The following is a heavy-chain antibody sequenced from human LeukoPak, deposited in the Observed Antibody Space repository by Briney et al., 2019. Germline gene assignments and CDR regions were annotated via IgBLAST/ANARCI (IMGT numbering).Heavy chain of an antibody. CDR3: ARVERGFNPIHFDY. Sequence: SETLSLTCNVSGGSISTYYWSWIRQPPGKGLEWIGCIYYSGSTNYNPSLKGRVTISVDTSKNLFSLKLTSVTAADTAVYYCARVERGFNPIHFDYWGQGTLVTVSS. J-gene: IGHJ4*02. CDR1: GGSISTYY. D-gene: IGHD5-24*01. CDR2: IYYSGST. V-gene: IGHV4-59*01.